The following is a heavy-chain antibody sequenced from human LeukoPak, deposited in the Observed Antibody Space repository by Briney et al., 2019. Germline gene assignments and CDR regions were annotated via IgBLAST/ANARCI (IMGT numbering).Heavy chain of an antibody. D-gene: IGHD3-22*01. CDR1: GFTFSSYA. CDR2: IIGSGGST. Sequence: GGALKLFWAASGFTFSSYAMSRVRQAPGKGLEWVSAIIGSGGSTDYADSVKGRFTISRDNSKNTLYLQMNSLRAEDTAVYYCAKSAYYYDSSGYYYFDYWGQGTLVTVSS. V-gene: IGHV3-23*01. J-gene: IGHJ4*02. CDR3: AKSAYYYDSSGYYYFDY.